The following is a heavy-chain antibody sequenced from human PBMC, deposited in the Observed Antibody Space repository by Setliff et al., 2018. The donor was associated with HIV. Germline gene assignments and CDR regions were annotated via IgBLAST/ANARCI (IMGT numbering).Heavy chain of an antibody. J-gene: IGHJ6*02. Sequence: KLRETLSLTCNVSGGSISGYYWSWVRQPPGKGLEWIGYIYYSGSTNYNPSLRSRVTISVDTSKNQVSLRLTSVTSADTALYYCARESQQYYDILTGFNYYYGMDVWGRGITVTVSS. CDR1: GGSISGYY. CDR2: IYYSGST. V-gene: IGHV4-59*01. D-gene: IGHD3-9*01. CDR3: ARESQQYYDILTGFNYYYGMDV.